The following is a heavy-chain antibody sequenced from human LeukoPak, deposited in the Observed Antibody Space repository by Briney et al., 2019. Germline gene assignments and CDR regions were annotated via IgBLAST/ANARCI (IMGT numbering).Heavy chain of an antibody. CDR1: GYTFTGYH. J-gene: IGHJ4*02. V-gene: IGHV1-2*06. CDR2: INPNSGDT. Sequence: ASVKVSCKASGYTFTGYHMHWVRQAPGQGLEWMGRINPNSGDTNYAQNFQGRVTMTRDTSISTAYMELSRLRSDDTAVYYCARVRGYSGYDLNYWGQGTLVTVSS. CDR3: ARVRGYSGYDLNY. D-gene: IGHD5-12*01.